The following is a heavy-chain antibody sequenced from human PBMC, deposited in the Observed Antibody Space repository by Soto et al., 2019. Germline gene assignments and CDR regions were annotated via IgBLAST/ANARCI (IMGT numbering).Heavy chain of an antibody. J-gene: IGHJ4*02. V-gene: IGHV3-23*01. CDR2: ISGSGGST. CDR3: AKENGYSSSWFEFDY. D-gene: IGHD6-13*01. CDR1: GFTFSSYA. Sequence: EVQLLESGGGLVQPGGSLRLSCAASGFTFSSYAMSWVRQAPGKGLEWVSAISGSGGSTYYADSVKGRFTISRDNAMNTLYLQMNSLRAEDTAVYYCAKENGYSSSWFEFDYWGQGTLVTVSS.